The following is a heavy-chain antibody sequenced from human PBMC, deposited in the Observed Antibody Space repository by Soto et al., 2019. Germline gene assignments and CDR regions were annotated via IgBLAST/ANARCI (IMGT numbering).Heavy chain of an antibody. Sequence: SETPSLTRAVYCGSFSGYYWSWVRQPPGKGLEWIGEINHSGSTNYNPSLKSRVTISVDTSKNQFSLKLSSVTAADTAVYYCARFRPRRSSGQGYYYYYYGMDVWGQGTTVTVSS. V-gene: IGHV4-34*01. CDR2: INHSGST. D-gene: IGHD6-19*01. CDR1: CGSFSGYY. J-gene: IGHJ6*02. CDR3: ARFRPRRSSGQGYYYYYYGMDV.